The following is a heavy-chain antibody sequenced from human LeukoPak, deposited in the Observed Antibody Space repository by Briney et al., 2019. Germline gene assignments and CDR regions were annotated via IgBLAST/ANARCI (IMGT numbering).Heavy chain of an antibody. CDR3: ARGTYYYDSSGYYIHPWDYYYYVDV. Sequence: SETLSLTCTVSGGSISSSSYYWGWIRQPPGKGLEWIGSIYYSGSTYYNPSLKSRVTISVDTSKNQFSLKLSSVTAADTAVYYCARGTYYYDSSGYYIHPWDYYYYVDVWGKGTTVTISS. CDR1: GGSISSSSYY. D-gene: IGHD3-22*01. CDR2: IYYSGST. V-gene: IGHV4-39*07. J-gene: IGHJ6*03.